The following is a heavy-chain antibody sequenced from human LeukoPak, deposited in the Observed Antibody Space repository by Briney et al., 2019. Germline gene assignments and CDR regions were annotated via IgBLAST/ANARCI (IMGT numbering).Heavy chain of an antibody. CDR2: MNPNSGNT. Sequence: ASVNVSCKASGYTFTSYDINWVRQATGQGLEWMGWMNPNSGNTGYAQKFQGRVTITRNTSISTAYMELSSLRSEDTAVYYCARGRGNGGYSGSLFDYWGQGTLVTVSS. CDR1: GYTFTSYD. CDR3: ARGRGNGGYSGSLFDY. J-gene: IGHJ4*02. V-gene: IGHV1-8*01. D-gene: IGHD1-26*01.